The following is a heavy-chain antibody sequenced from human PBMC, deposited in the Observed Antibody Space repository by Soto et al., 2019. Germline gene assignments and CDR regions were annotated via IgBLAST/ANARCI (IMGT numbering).Heavy chain of an antibody. Sequence: QVQLQESGPGLVKPSETLSLTCSVFGASIRSYYWTWVREPAGKGLEWNGLFYSNGIINYNPSFRSRVAMSVDTSKNQVSLKLATVTAADTARYYCARVRYTLVRGVETSLWFDPWGQGTLVTVSS. V-gene: IGHV4-4*07. D-gene: IGHD3-10*01. CDR1: GASIRSYY. CDR2: FYSNGII. CDR3: ARVRYTLVRGVETSLWFDP. J-gene: IGHJ5*02.